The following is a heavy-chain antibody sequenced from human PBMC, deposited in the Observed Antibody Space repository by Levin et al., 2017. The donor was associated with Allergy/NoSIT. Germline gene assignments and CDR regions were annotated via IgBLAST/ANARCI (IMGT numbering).Heavy chain of an antibody. D-gene: IGHD3-10*01. CDR1: GYSFTSYW. CDR3: ARQYYYGSGSYYKYYDDGMDV. Sequence: GESLKISCKGSGYSFTSYWIGWVRQMPGKGLEWMGIIYPGDSDTRYSPSFQGQVTISADKSISTAYLQWSSLKASDTAMYYCARQYYYGSGSYYKYYDDGMDVWGQGTTVTVSS. J-gene: IGHJ6*02. V-gene: IGHV5-51*01. CDR2: IYPGDSDT.